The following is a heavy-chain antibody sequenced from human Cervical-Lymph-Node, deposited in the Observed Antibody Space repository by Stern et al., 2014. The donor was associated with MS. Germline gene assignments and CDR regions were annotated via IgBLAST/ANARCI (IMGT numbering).Heavy chain of an antibody. CDR3: ARDCRLRRKGAPDAFDI. CDR2: MYTSGST. V-gene: IGHV4-61*02. CDR1: GDSISNGSHY. Sequence: QVQLQESGPGLVKASQTLSLTCTVSGDSISNGSHYWSWIRQPAGKGLEWIGRMYTSGSTNYNPSLKSRATLSVDTSKNQFSRKRGSVTAADTAVYYCARDCRLRRKGAPDAFDIWGQGTMVTVSS. D-gene: IGHD4-17*01. J-gene: IGHJ3*02.